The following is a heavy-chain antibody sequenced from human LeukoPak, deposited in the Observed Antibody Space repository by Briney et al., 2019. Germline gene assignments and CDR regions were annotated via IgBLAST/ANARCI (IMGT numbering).Heavy chain of an antibody. D-gene: IGHD2-15*01. CDR2: IYYSGST. J-gene: IGHJ4*02. CDR3: AREGDIPS. CDR1: GGSISSGGYY. Sequence: SETLSLTCTVSGGSISSGGYYWSWIRQPPGKGLEWIGYIYYSGSTNYNPSLKSRVTISVDTSKNQFSLKLSSVTAADTAVYYCAREGDIPSWGQGTLVTVSS. V-gene: IGHV4-61*08.